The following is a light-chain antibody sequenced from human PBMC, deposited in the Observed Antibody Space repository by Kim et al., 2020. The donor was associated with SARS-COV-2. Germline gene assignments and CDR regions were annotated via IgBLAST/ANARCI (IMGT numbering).Light chain of an antibody. CDR3: HQRANWPRVT. V-gene: IGKV3-11*01. CDR2: GVS. Sequence: EVVLTQSPATLSLSPGESATLSCRASQSVGDSLGWYQQKPGQAPRLLIYGVSNRAAGIPTRFSGSGSGTDFTLTISSLEPEDFAVYYCHQRANWPRVTFGPGTKVDIK. J-gene: IGKJ3*01. CDR1: QSVGDS.